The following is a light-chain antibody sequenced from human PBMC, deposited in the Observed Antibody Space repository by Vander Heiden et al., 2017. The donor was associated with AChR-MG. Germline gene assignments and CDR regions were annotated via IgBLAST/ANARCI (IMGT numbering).Light chain of an antibody. J-gene: IGKJ2*01. V-gene: IGKV3-20*01. CDR3: QQYGSSPPHT. CDR1: QSVSSNY. Sequence: EIVLTQSPGTLSLSPGERATLSCRASQSVSSNYLAWYQQKPGQAPRLLIFGAASRATGIPDRFSGSVSGTDFTLTSSRREPQDFALYYCQQYGSSPPHTFGQGTKLEIK. CDR2: GAA.